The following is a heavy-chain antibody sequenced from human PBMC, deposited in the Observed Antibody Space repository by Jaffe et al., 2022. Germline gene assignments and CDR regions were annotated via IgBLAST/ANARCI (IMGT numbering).Heavy chain of an antibody. D-gene: IGHD2-8*02. CDR3: TRDSLFHCTGGVCPRFDY. V-gene: IGHV3-49*03. Sequence: EVQLVESGGGLVQPGRSLRLSCTASGFTFGDYAMSWFRQAPGKGLEWVGFIRSKAYGGTTEYAASVKGRFTISRDDSKSIAYLQMNSLKTEDTAVYYCTRDSLFHCTGGVCPRFDYWGQGTLVTVSS. J-gene: IGHJ4*02. CDR2: IRSKAYGGTT. CDR1: GFTFGDYA.